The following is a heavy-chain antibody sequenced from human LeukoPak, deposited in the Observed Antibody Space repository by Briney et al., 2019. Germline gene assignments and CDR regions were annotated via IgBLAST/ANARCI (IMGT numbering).Heavy chain of an antibody. CDR3: ARVQKSRKSVASAVDC. Sequence: ASVKVSCKASGYTFTSYGINWVRQATGQGLEWMGWMNPNSGNTGYAQKFQGRVTITRNTSISTAYMELSSLRSEDTAVYYCARVQKSRKSVASAVDCWGQGTVVIVSS. CDR1: GYTFTSYG. CDR2: MNPNSGNT. J-gene: IGHJ4*02. V-gene: IGHV1-8*03. D-gene: IGHD5-12*01.